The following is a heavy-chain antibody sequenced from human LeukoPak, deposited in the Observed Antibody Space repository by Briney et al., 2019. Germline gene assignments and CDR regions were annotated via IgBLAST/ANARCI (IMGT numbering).Heavy chain of an antibody. CDR1: GFTFDDYA. J-gene: IGHJ4*02. Sequence: GGSLRLSCAASGFTFDDYAMHWVRQVPGKGLEWASLISGDGGSTYSADSVKGRFTISRDNSKNSLYLQMNSLRTEDTALYYCAKDIATGSGSYRAPPHDSWGQGTLVTVSS. V-gene: IGHV3-43*02. CDR3: AKDIATGSGSYRAPPHDS. D-gene: IGHD3-10*01. CDR2: ISGDGGST.